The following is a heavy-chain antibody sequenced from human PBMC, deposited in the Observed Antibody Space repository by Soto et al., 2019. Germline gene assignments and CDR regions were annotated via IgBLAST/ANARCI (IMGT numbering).Heavy chain of an antibody. V-gene: IGHV3-7*01. Sequence: EVQLVESGGGLVQPGGSLRLSCAASGFTFSSYWMSWVRQAPGKGLEWVANIKQDGSGKYYVDSVKGRFTISRDNAKNSLYLQMNSLRVEDTAAYYCAGDGLDVFDIWVQGTMVTVSS. CDR3: AGDGLDVFDI. CDR2: IKQDGSGK. CDR1: GFTFSSYW. D-gene: IGHD5-12*01. J-gene: IGHJ3*02.